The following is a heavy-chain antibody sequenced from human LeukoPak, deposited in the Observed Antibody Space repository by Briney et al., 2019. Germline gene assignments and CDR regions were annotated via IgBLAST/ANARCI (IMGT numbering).Heavy chain of an antibody. CDR2: IYYSGST. V-gene: IGHV4-59*01. D-gene: IGHD5-12*01. J-gene: IGHJ4*02. CDR1: GGSISSYY. Sequence: SETLSLTCTVSGGSISSYYWSWIRQPPGKGLEWIGYIYYSGSTKYNPSLKSRVTISVDTSQNQFSLKLSSVTAADTAVYYCARDGYSGSDALWGQGTLVTVSS. CDR3: ARDGYSGSDAL.